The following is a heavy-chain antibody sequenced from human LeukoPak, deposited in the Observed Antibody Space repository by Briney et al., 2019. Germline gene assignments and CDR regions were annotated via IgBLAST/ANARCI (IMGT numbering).Heavy chain of an antibody. CDR1: GGSIRGSY. J-gene: IGHJ3*02. Sequence: SETLSLTCTVSGGSIRGSYWSWIRQPAGEGLEWIGRVYTSGSTHYNPSLKSRVTMSVDTSKNQFSLKLSSVTAADTAVYYCARLITGTTTAFDIWGQGTMVTVSS. D-gene: IGHD1-7*01. CDR3: ARLITGTTTAFDI. CDR2: VYTSGST. V-gene: IGHV4-4*07.